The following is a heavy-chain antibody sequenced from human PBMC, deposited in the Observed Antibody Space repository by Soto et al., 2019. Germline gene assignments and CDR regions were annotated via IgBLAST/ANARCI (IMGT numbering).Heavy chain of an antibody. CDR2: ISDDGSNT. CDR3: AREVXYDXXXGXXXHXXXXDD. V-gene: IGHV3-30-3*01. CDR1: GFTFSIHT. J-gene: IGHJ4*02. D-gene: IGHD3-3*01. Sequence: QVQLVESGGGVVQPGRSLRLSCAASGFTFSIHTMHWVRQAPGKGLEWVAAISDDGSNTYYADSVKGRFTISRDNSKNTLYLQMNSLSSEDTAVHHCAREVXYDXXXGXXXHXXXXDDWGQGTLVTVSS.